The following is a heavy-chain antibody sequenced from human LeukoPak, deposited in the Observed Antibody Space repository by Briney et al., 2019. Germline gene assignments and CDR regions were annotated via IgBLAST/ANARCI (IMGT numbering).Heavy chain of an antibody. V-gene: IGHV4-59*08. CDR3: ARHAYYYDRSGSYEAFDI. Sequence: SETLSLTCIVSGGSISTYYWSWIRQPPGKGLEWIGSMYYSGSTNYKPSLKSRVTISVGTSKNQFSLKLSSVTAADTAVYYCARHAYYYDRSGSYEAFDIWGQGTMVTVSS. CDR1: GGSISTYY. D-gene: IGHD3-22*01. CDR2: MYYSGST. J-gene: IGHJ3*02.